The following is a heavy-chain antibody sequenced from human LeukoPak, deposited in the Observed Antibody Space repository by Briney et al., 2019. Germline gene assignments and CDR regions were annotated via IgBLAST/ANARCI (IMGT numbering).Heavy chain of an antibody. V-gene: IGHV3-23*01. J-gene: IGHJ4*02. CDR1: GFTFSSYA. Sequence: GGSLRLSCAASGFTFSSYAMSWVRQAPGKGLEWVSVICGSGGSTYYADSVKGRFTISRDNSKNTLYLQMNSLRAEDTAVYYCANLPEGYCSSTSCPYYFDYWGQGTLVTVSS. CDR2: ICGSGGST. CDR3: ANLPEGYCSSTSCPYYFDY. D-gene: IGHD2-2*01.